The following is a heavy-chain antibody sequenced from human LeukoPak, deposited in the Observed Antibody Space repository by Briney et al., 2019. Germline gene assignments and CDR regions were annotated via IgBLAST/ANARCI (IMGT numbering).Heavy chain of an antibody. CDR1: GFTLSSYW. J-gene: IGHJ4*02. Sequence: GRSLSLSRGVSGFTLSSYWMHWVSHAPGKGLVWVSRINRDWSDTKNADFVKGRFTITSDDAKNTLYLQMSGLSAEDTAVYYCARDPERYTMMDFWGQGNRVTVSA. CDR2: INRDWSDT. V-gene: IGHV3-74*01. D-gene: IGHD3-22*01. CDR3: ARDPERYTMMDF.